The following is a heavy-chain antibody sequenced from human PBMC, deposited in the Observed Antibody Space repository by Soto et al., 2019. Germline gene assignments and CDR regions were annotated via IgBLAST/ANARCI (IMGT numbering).Heavy chain of an antibody. CDR2: ISYDGSNK. CDR1: GFTFSSYA. CDR3: AKITPRRIAAAGPIYGMDV. V-gene: IGHV3-30*18. D-gene: IGHD6-13*01. J-gene: IGHJ6*02. Sequence: GGSLRLSCAASGFTFSSYAMHWVRQAPGKGLEWVAVISYDGSNKYYADSVKGRFTISRDNSKNTLYLQMNSLRAEDTAVYYCAKITPRRIAAAGPIYGMDVRGQGTTVTVSS.